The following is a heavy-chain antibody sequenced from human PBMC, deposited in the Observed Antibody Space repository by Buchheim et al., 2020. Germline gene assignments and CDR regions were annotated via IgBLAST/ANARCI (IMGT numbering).Heavy chain of an antibody. D-gene: IGHD3-22*01. CDR2: IYYSGNT. J-gene: IGHJ4*02. Sequence: QLQLQESGPGLVKPSETLSLTCTVSGGSLSSSSYYWGWIRQPPGKGLEWIGTIYYSGNTYYNPSLKSRVTISVDTSKNQFFLKLSSVTAADTAVYYCARLGPYDHESSGAQYWGQGTL. CDR3: ARLGPYDHESSGAQY. V-gene: IGHV4-39*01. CDR1: GGSLSSSSYY.